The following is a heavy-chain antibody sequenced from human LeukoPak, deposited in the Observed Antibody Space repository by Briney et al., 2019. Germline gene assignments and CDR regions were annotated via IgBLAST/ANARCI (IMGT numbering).Heavy chain of an antibody. CDR3: ANLVVPAAPFDY. J-gene: IGHJ4*02. Sequence: PGGSLRLSCAASGFTFDDYAMHWVRQAPGKGLEWVSAISGSGGSTYYADSVKGRFTISRDNSKNTLYLQMNSLRAEDTAVYYCANLVVPAAPFDYWGQGTLVTVSS. V-gene: IGHV3-23*01. CDR2: ISGSGGST. CDR1: GFTFDDYA. D-gene: IGHD2-2*01.